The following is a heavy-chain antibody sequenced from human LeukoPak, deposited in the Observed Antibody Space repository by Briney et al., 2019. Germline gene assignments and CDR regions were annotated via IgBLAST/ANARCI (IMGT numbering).Heavy chain of an antibody. J-gene: IGHJ3*01. CDR1: GFTFSSYW. CDR3: AKTYYYGSGSYGPAGVGAFDV. CDR2: IREDGSEK. Sequence: EPGGSLRLSCAASGFTFSSYWMTWVRQAPGKGLEWVANIREDGSEKYYVDSVKGRFTISRDNAKNSLYLQMNSLRAEDTAVYYCAKTYYYGSGSYGPAGVGAFDVWGQGTMVTVSS. D-gene: IGHD3-10*01. V-gene: IGHV3-7*01.